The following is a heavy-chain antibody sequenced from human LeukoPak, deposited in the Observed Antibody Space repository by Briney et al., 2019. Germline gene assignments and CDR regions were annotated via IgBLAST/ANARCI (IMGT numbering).Heavy chain of an antibody. Sequence: SETLSLTCAVYGGSFSGYYWSWIRQPPGKGLEWIGEINHSGSANYNPSLKSRVTISVDTSKIQFSLKLSSVTAADTAVYYCSRTYYDYVWVSYRPTRFDYWGQGTLVTVSS. CDR1: GGSFSGYY. CDR2: INHSGSA. D-gene: IGHD3-16*02. V-gene: IGHV4-34*01. CDR3: SRTYYDYVWVSYRPTRFDY. J-gene: IGHJ4*02.